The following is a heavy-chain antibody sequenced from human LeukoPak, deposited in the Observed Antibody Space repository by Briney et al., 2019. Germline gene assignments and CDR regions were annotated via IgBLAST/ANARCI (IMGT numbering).Heavy chain of an antibody. V-gene: IGHV4-38-2*02. CDR1: GYSISSAYY. D-gene: IGHD6-6*01. CDR2: IHYSGST. CDR3: ARGVDSSSSTYYYYYYMDV. J-gene: IGHJ6*03. Sequence: SETLSLTCSVSGYSISSAYYWGWIRQPPGKGLEWIATIHYSGSTYYNPSLKSRVTISVDTSKNQFSLKLSSVTAADTAVYYCARGVDSSSSTYYYYYYMDVWGKGTTVTVSS.